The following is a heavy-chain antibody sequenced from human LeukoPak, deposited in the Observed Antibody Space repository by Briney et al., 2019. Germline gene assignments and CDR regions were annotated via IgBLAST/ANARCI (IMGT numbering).Heavy chain of an antibody. J-gene: IGHJ1*01. CDR2: MNPNSGNT. CDR3: ARDQGYFQH. V-gene: IGHV1-8*01. Sequence: PTASVKVSCKASGYTFTSYDINWVRQATGQGLEWMGWMNPNSGNTGYAQKFQGRVTMTRDTSTSTVYMELSSLRSEDTAVYYCARDQGYFQHWGQGTLVTVSS. CDR1: GYTFTSYD.